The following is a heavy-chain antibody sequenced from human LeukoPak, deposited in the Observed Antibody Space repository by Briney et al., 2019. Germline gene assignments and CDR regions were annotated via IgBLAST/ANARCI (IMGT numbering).Heavy chain of an antibody. CDR1: GYTFTSYA. CDR2: INAGNGNT. Sequence: ASVKVSCKASGYTFTSYAMHWVRQAPGQRLEWMGWINAGNGNTKYSQKFQGRVTITRDTSASTAYMELSSLRSEDTAVYYCARDRWFGESTFDYWGQGTLVTVSS. J-gene: IGHJ4*02. D-gene: IGHD3-10*01. CDR3: ARDRWFGESTFDY. V-gene: IGHV1-3*01.